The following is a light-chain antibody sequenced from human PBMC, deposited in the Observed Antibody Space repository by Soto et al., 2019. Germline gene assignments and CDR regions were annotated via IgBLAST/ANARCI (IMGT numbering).Light chain of an antibody. Sequence: QSVLTQPPSVSGAPGQRVTISCTGSSSNIGAGYDVHWYQQLPGTAPKLLIYGNSNRPSGVPDRFSGSKSGTSASLAITGLQAEDEADYYCQSYDSSLRVVFGGGTKATVL. CDR2: GNS. CDR3: QSYDSSLRVV. CDR1: SSNIGAGYD. J-gene: IGLJ2*01. V-gene: IGLV1-40*01.